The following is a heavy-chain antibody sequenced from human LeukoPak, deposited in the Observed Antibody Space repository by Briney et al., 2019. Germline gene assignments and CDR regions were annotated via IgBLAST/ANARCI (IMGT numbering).Heavy chain of an antibody. J-gene: IGHJ4*02. CDR1: GFTFDDYA. CDR3: AKDISGVPYDYVLTD. V-gene: IGHV3-9*01. Sequence: PGGSLRLSCAASGFTFDDYAMHWVRQAPGKGLEWVSGISWNSGSIGYADSVKGRFTISRDNAKNSLYLQMNSLRAEDTALYYCAKDISGVPYDYVLTDWGQGTLVTVSS. D-gene: IGHD3-16*01. CDR2: ISWNSGSI.